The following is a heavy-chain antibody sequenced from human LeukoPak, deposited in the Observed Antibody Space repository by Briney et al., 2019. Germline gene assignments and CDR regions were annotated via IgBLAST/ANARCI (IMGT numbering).Heavy chain of an antibody. V-gene: IGHV3-20*04. J-gene: IGHJ4*02. CDR3: ARGVLDSSSNFDY. Sequence: GGSLRLSCAASGFTFDDYGMSWVRQAPGKGLEWVAGINWNGGSTGYADSVRGRFTISRDNAKNSLYLQMNSLRAEDTALYYCARGVLDSSSNFDYWGQGTLVTVSS. CDR2: INWNGGST. D-gene: IGHD6-6*01. CDR1: GFTFDDYG.